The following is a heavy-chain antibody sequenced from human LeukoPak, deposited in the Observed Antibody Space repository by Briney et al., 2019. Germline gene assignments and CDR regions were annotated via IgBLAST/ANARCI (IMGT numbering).Heavy chain of an antibody. V-gene: IGHV3-30*18. CDR2: ISSDGSIK. CDR1: KFTFSHYG. D-gene: IGHD3-3*01. J-gene: IGHJ4*02. CDR3: VKEYHSRGFGAYFDY. Sequence: GGSLRLSCTASKFTFSHYGMQWVRQAPGKGLEWVAVISSDGSIKVYADSVKGRFSLSRDNSINTVDLQMNSLRAEDTAVYYCVKEYHSRGFGAYFDYWGQGTLVTVSS.